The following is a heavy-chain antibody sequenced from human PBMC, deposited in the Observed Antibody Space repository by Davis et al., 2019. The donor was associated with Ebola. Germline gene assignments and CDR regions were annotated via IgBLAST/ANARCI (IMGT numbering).Heavy chain of an antibody. J-gene: IGHJ4*02. CDR2: ISYYGSSK. V-gene: IGHV3-30*18. CDR3: AKDSGIVATYCSY. CDR1: GFTFSSYG. D-gene: IGHD5-12*01. Sequence: GGSLRLSCAASGFTFSSYGMHWVRQAPGKGLEWAAIISYYGSSKYYADSVKGRFTISRDNSKNTLYLQMNSLRAEDTAVYYCAKDSGIVATYCSYWGQGTLVTVSS.